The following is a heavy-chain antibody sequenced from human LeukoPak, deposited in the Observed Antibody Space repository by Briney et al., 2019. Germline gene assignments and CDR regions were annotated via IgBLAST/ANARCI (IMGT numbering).Heavy chain of an antibody. CDR1: SYSINSGYY. J-gene: IGHJ4*02. Sequence: SETLSLTCTVSSYSINSGYYWGWIRQPPGKGLEWIGNIYRSGSTYYNPSLESRVTISIDMSKNQFSLRLRSVTASDTAVYYCAREAVAAYDDYWGQGTLVTVSS. CDR2: IYRSGST. D-gene: IGHD6-19*01. CDR3: AREAVAAYDDY. V-gene: IGHV4-38-2*02.